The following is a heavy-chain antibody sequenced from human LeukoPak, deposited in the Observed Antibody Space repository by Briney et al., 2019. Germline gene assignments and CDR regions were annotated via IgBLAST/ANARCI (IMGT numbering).Heavy chain of an antibody. CDR3: AREDGFYRPLDY. J-gene: IGHJ4*02. Sequence: SETLSLTCGVSGGXVTSTNCWTWVRQPPGKGLEWIGEVHLDGRTNYNPSLKSRLIMSVDLPENHISLKLTSVTAADTAVYYCAREDGFYRPLDYSGQGTLVTVSS. D-gene: IGHD3-3*01. CDR2: VHLDGRT. V-gene: IGHV4-4*02. CDR1: GGXVTSTNC.